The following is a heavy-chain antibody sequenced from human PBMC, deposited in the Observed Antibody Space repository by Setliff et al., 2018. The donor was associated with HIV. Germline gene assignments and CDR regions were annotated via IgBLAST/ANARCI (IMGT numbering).Heavy chain of an antibody. D-gene: IGHD3-3*01. J-gene: IGHJ3*02. V-gene: IGHV4-39*02. CDR1: GGSISNSNYF. Sequence: PSETLSLPCTVSGGSISNSNYFWGWIRQPPGKGLEWIGRIYSSGSTYYQPSLQGRVSMSIDSSKNHFSLSLRYVPAADTAVYYCASSFSGRYFWSGYYTGPDPKGENAFDIWGQGTMVTVSS. CDR3: ASSFSGRYFWSGYYTGPDPKGENAFDI. CDR2: IYSSGST.